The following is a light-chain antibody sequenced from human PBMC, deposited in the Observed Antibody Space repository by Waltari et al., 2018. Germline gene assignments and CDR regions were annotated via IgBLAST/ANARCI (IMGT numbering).Light chain of an antibody. Sequence: DIQMKKSPASLPESVGDRVTITCRASQNIMSHLHWYQLKPGRATQLLIYAASSLQRGVPSRFVGSRSGTDFTLTITSLQPEDFATYYCQQSYSSPRTFGQGTRVEIK. V-gene: IGKV1-39*01. CDR2: AAS. CDR1: QNIMSH. J-gene: IGKJ1*01. CDR3: QQSYSSPRT.